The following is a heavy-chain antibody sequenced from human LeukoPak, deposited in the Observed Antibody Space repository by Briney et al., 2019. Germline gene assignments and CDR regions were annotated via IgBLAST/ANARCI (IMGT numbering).Heavy chain of an antibody. CDR3: ARRSSSYYSLDY. Sequence: PGGSLRLSCAASGFTFSTYWMTWVRQAPGKGLEWVANIKQDGSEKYYVDSVKGRFTISRDNTKNSLYLQMNSLRAEDTAVYYCARRSSSYYSLDYWGQGTLVTVSS. CDR1: GFTFSTYW. D-gene: IGHD6-13*01. J-gene: IGHJ4*02. V-gene: IGHV3-7*01. CDR2: IKQDGSEK.